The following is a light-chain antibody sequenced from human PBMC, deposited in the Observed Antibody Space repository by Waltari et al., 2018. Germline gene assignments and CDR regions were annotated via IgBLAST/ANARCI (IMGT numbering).Light chain of an antibody. CDR2: END. CDR3: GTWDSRLNAAV. CDR1: TSNIGNFY. Sequence: QSVLTQPPSVSAAPGQRVSISCSGGTSNIGNFYVSWYQRLPGAAPKLLIYENDVRPSGIPDRFTATKSGTSAALRITALQTGDEADYFCGTWDSRLNAAVFGGGTTVTVL. J-gene: IGLJ2*01. V-gene: IGLV1-51*01.